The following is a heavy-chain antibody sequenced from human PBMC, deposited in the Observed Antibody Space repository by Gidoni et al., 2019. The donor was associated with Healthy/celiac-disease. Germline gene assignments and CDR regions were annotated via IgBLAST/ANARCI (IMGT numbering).Heavy chain of an antibody. V-gene: IGHV3-33*01. CDR1: GFTFSSYG. CDR3: AREAGSSVAGGELLDAFDI. Sequence: QVQLVESGGGVVQPGRSLRLSCAASGFTFSSYGRPWVRQAPGKGLEWVAVRWYDGSNKYYADSVKGRFTISRDNSKNTLYLQMNSLRAEDTAVYYCAREAGSSVAGGELLDAFDIWGQGTMVTVSS. D-gene: IGHD6-19*01. J-gene: IGHJ3*02. CDR2: RWYDGSNK.